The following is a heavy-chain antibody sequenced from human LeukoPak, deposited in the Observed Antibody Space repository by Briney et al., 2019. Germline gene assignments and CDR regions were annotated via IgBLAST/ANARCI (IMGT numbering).Heavy chain of an antibody. CDR3: ARETNYYGMDV. J-gene: IGHJ6*02. CDR2: IGTAGDT. Sequence: GGSLRLSCAASGFTFSSYDMHWVRQATGEGLEWVSAIGTAGDTYYPGSVKGRFTISRENAKNSLYLQMNSLRAGDTAVYYCARETNYYGMDVWGQGTTVTVSS. CDR1: GFTFSSYD. V-gene: IGHV3-13*01.